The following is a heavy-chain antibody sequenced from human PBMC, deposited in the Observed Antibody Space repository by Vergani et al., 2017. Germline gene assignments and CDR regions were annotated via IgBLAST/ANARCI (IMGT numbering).Heavy chain of an antibody. J-gene: IGHJ4*02. CDR2: ISGSGGST. D-gene: IGHD4-17*01. Sequence: EVQLVESGGGLVQTGGSLRLSCAASGITFSNYAMSWVRPAPGKGLEWVSSISGSGGSTYYADSVKCQFTISRENSKNTLYLQMNSLRYEDTAIYYCANPHGDFQYWGQGTLVTVSS. V-gene: IGHV3-23*04. CDR1: GITFSNYA. CDR3: ANPHGDFQY.